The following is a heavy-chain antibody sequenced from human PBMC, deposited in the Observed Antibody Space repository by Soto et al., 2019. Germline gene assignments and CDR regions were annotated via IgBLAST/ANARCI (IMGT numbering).Heavy chain of an antibody. CDR2: TYYRSKWYN. CDR3: ARDLTAARLTEIDDYYYYGMDV. Sequence: QTLSLTCAISGYSVSSNSAAWNWIRQSPSRGLEWLGRTYYRSKWYNDYAVSVKSRITINPDTSKNQFSLQLNSVTPEDTAVYYCARDLTAARLTEIDDYYYYGMDVWGQGTTVTVSS. V-gene: IGHV6-1*01. CDR1: GYSVSSNSAA. D-gene: IGHD6-6*01. J-gene: IGHJ6*02.